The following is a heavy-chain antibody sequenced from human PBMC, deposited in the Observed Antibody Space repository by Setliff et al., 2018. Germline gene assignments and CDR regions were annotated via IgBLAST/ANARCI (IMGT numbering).Heavy chain of an antibody. D-gene: IGHD3-22*01. Sequence: ASVKVPCKASGNTFTSHYMHWVRQAPGLGLEWMGTINPSSGRTSYAQKFQGRVTMTRDTSTSTVYMDMSSLRSEDTAVYYCARDVFPYHYEGAFDIWGQGTMVTVSS. V-gene: IGHV1-46*01. J-gene: IGHJ3*02. CDR2: INPSSGRT. CDR1: GNTFTSHY. CDR3: ARDVFPYHYEGAFDI.